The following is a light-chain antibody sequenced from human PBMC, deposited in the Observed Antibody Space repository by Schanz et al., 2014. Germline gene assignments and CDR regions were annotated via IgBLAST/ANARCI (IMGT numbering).Light chain of an antibody. Sequence: QSALTQPASVSASPGQSITISCTGTATDIGGTYLVSWYQQNPGEAPKLLILGDNHRPSGVSNRFSGSKSANTASLTISGLQAEDEADYYCCSYAGSSAFWVFGGGTKLTVL. CDR1: ATDIGGTYL. CDR2: GDN. J-gene: IGLJ3*02. V-gene: IGLV2-23*01. CDR3: CSYAGSSAFWV.